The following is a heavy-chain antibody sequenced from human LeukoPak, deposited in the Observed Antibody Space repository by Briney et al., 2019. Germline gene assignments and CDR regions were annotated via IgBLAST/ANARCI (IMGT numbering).Heavy chain of an antibody. CDR1: GFTFSSYS. CDR2: ISSSSSYI. V-gene: IGHV3-21*01. D-gene: IGHD3-16*02. CDR3: ARSRLYDYVWGSYRYGFDY. Sequence: GGSLRLSCAASGFTFSSYSMNWVRQAPGKGLEWVSSISSSSSYIYYADSVKGRFTISRDNAKNSLYLQMNSLRAEDTAVYYCARSRLYDYVWGSYRYGFDYWGQGTLVTVSS. J-gene: IGHJ4*02.